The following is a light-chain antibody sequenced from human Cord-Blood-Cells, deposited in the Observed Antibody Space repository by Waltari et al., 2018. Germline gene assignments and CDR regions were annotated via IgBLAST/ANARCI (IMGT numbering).Light chain of an antibody. CDR2: DTS. J-gene: IGLJ2*01. Sequence: QAVVTQEPSLTVSPGGTVTLTCGPSTGAVTSGHYPYWFQQKPGQAPRTLIYDTSNKHSWTPARFSGSLLGGKAALTLSGAQPEDEAEYYCLLSYSGARVVVFGGGTKLTVL. CDR1: TGAVTSGHY. V-gene: IGLV7-46*01. CDR3: LLSYSGARVVV.